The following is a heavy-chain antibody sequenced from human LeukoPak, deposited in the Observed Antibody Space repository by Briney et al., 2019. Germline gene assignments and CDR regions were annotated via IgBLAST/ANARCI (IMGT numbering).Heavy chain of an antibody. CDR1: GFTFSSYA. V-gene: IGHV3-30*04. CDR3: ARFAVAGATDY. D-gene: IGHD6-19*01. Sequence: PGGSLRLSCAASGFTFSSYAMSWVRQAPGKGLEWVAVISYDGSNKYYADSVKGRFTISRDNSKNTLYLQMNSLRAEDTAVYYCARFAVAGATDYWGQGTLVTVSS. CDR2: ISYDGSNK. J-gene: IGHJ4*02.